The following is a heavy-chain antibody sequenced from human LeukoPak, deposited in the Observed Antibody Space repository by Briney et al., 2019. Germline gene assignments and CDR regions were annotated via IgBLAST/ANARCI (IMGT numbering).Heavy chain of an antibody. J-gene: IGHJ6*03. Sequence: PSETLSLTCAVSGYSISSGYYWGWIRQPPGKGLEWIGSIYHSGSTSYNPSLKSRVTISVDTSKNQFSLKLSSVTAADTAVYYCPRQGSTNYYXYYMDVXGKGTTVTVXS. CDR2: IYHSGST. CDR1: GYSISSGYY. D-gene: IGHD2-2*01. CDR3: PRQGSTNYYXYYMDV. V-gene: IGHV4-38-2*01.